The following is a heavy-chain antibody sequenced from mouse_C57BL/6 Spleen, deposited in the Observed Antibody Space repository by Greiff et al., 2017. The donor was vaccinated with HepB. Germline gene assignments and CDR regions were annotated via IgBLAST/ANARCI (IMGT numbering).Heavy chain of an antibody. V-gene: IGHV1-64*01. J-gene: IGHJ3*01. CDR3: ASSSLYGSWFAY. CDR2: IHPNSGST. CDR1: GYTFTSYW. Sequence: QVQLQQPGAELVKPGASVKLSCKASGYTFTSYWMHWVKQRPGQGLEWIGMIHPNSGSTNYNEKFKSKATLTVDKSSSTAYMQLSSLTSEDSAVYYCASSSLYGSWFAYWGQGTLVTVSA. D-gene: IGHD6-1*01.